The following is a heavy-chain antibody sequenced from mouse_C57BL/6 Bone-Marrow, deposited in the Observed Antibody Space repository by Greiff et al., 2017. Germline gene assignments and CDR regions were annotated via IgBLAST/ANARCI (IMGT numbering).Heavy chain of an antibody. CDR2: INPSTGGT. J-gene: IGHJ3*01. V-gene: IGHV1-42*01. CDR1: GYSFTGYY. CDR3: AREWLLPPAY. Sequence: EVQLVESGPELVKPGASVTISCKASGYSFTGYYMNWVKQSPEKSLEWIGEINPSTGGTTYNQKFKAKATLTVDKSSSTAYMQLKSLTSEDSAVYYCAREWLLPPAYWGQGTLVTVSA. D-gene: IGHD2-3*01.